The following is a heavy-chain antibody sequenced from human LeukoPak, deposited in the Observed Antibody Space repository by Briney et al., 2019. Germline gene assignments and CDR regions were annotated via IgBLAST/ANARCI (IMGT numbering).Heavy chain of an antibody. CDR2: ISYDGSNK. CDR1: GFTFSSYA. CDR3: ARDYGSGRSLWYYYCMDV. V-gene: IGHV3-30*04. Sequence: PGGSLRLSCAASGFTFSSYAMHWVRQAPGKGLEWVAVISYDGSNKYYADSVKGRFTISRDNSKNTLYLQMNSLRAEDTAVYYCARDYGSGRSLWYYYCMDVWGKGTTVTVSS. J-gene: IGHJ6*03. D-gene: IGHD3-10*01.